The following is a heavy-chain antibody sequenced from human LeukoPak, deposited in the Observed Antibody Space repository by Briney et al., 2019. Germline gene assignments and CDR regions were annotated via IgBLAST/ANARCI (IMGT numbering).Heavy chain of an antibody. D-gene: IGHD2-21*02. V-gene: IGHV3-11*04. CDR3: AREGGHCGGDCYPDAFDI. CDR1: GFTFSDYY. CDR2: ISGSGSDI. Sequence: GGSRRLSCATSGFTFSDYYMSWIRQAPGKGLEWLSYISGSGSDINYADSVKGRFTVSRDNAKSALYLQMKSLRAEDTAVYYCAREGGHCGGDCYPDAFDIWGQGTMVTVSS. J-gene: IGHJ3*02.